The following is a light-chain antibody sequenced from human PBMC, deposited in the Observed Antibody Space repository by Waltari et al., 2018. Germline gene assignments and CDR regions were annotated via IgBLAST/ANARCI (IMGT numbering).Light chain of an antibody. CDR2: GVN. J-gene: IGLJ2*01. V-gene: IGLV1-40*01. CDR1: GSNIGAGYA. Sequence: QSVLTQPPSVSGAPGQRVTIPCTGGGSNIGAGYAVPWYRQIPGKAPELLIYGVNNRPSGVPDRFFGSLSGTSASLAITGLQAEDEADYYCQSYDTSLSVVFGGGTKLTV. CDR3: QSYDTSLSVV.